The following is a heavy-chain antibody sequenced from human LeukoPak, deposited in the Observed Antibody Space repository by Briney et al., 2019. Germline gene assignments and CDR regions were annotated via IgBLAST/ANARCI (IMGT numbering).Heavy chain of an antibody. Sequence: PGGSLRLSCAASGFTFSSYSMNWVRQAPGKGLEWVSSISSSSSYIHYADSVKGRFTISRDNAKNSLYLQMNSLRAEDTAVYYCASDMAVGEMATITDDYWGQGTLVTVSS. V-gene: IGHV3-21*01. CDR2: ISSSSSYI. CDR3: ASDMAVGEMATITDDY. J-gene: IGHJ4*02. CDR1: GFTFSSYS. D-gene: IGHD5-24*01.